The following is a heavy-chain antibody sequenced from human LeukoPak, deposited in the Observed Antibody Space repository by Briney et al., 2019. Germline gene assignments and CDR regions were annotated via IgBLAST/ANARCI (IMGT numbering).Heavy chain of an antibody. CDR1: GYTFTDYY. CDR2: INTNSGAT. J-gene: IGHJ4*02. Sequence: ASVKVSCKASGYTFTDYYMHWVRQAPGQGLEWMGWINTNSGATNYAQKFQGRVTVTRDTSISTAYMELSSLRSDDTAVYYCARVVGGDYYGSETDDYWGQGTLVTVSS. D-gene: IGHD3-10*01. V-gene: IGHV1-2*02. CDR3: ARVVGGDYYGSETDDY.